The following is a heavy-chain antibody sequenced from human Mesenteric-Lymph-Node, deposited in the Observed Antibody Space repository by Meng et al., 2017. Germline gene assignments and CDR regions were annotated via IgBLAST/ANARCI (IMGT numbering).Heavy chain of an antibody. CDR3: ARRYGASAYNWFDP. Sequence: QVQLQQGGAGLLKPSETLSLTCAVYGGSFSCYYWSWIRQPPGKGLEWIGEINHSGSTNYNPSLKSRVTISVDTSKNQFSLKLSSVTAADTAVYYCARRYGASAYNWFDPWGQGTLVTVSS. J-gene: IGHJ5*02. CDR1: GGSFSCYY. D-gene: IGHD4-17*01. CDR2: INHSGST. V-gene: IGHV4-34*01.